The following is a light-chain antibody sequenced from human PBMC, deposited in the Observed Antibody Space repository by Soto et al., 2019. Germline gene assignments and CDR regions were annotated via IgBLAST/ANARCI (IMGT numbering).Light chain of an antibody. CDR3: QQYYIYPRT. J-gene: IGKJ1*01. CDR1: QGISSY. V-gene: IGKV1-8*01. Sequence: NQMTQSPSSLSAAVGDRVTSTCRASQGISSYLAWYQQKPGKAPKLLIYAASTLQSGVPSRFSGSGSGTDFTLTISCLQSEDFATYYCQQYYIYPRTFGQGTMVDIK. CDR2: AAS.